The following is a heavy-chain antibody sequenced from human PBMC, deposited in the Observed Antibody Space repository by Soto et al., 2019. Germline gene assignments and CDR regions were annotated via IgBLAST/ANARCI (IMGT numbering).Heavy chain of an antibody. CDR3: ARGRRGAAGLHDAFDI. V-gene: IGHV4-34*01. CDR1: GGSFSGYY. CDR2: INHSGST. J-gene: IGHJ3*02. D-gene: IGHD6-13*01. Sequence: SETLSLTCAVYGGSFSGYYWSWIRQPPGKGLEWIGEINHSGSTNYNPSLKSRVTISVDTSKNQFSLKLSSVTAAGTAVYYCARGRRGAAGLHDAFDIWGQGTMVTVSS.